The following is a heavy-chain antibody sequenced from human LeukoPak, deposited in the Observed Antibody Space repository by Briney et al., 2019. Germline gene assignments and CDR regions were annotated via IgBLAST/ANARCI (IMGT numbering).Heavy chain of an antibody. Sequence: SETLSLTCTVSGGSISSYYWSWIRQPPGKGLEWIGEINHSGGTNYNPSLKSRVTISVDTSKNQFSLKLSSVTAADTAVYYCARRRIIVATTNRPFDYWGQGTLVTVSS. CDR1: GGSISSYY. V-gene: IGHV4-34*01. CDR3: ARRRIIVATTNRPFDY. D-gene: IGHD5-12*01. J-gene: IGHJ4*02. CDR2: INHSGGT.